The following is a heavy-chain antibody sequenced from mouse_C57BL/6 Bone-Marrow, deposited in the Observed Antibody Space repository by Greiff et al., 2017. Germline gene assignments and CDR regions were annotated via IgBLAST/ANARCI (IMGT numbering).Heavy chain of an antibody. V-gene: IGHV1-50*01. CDR3: GREGTAHAIDYFDY. Sequence: QVQLQQPGAELVKPGASVKLSCKASGYTFTSYWMQWVKQRPGQGLEWIGEIDPSDSYTNYNQKFKGKATLTVDTTSSTAYMQLSSLTSEDSAVYYGGREGTAHAIDYFDYWGQGTTLTVSS. CDR2: IDPSDSYT. D-gene: IGHD3-2*02. J-gene: IGHJ2*01. CDR1: GYTFTSYW.